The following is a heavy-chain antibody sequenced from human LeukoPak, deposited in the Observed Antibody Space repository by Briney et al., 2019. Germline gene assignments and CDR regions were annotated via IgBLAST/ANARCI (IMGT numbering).Heavy chain of an antibody. D-gene: IGHD3-22*01. J-gene: IGHJ4*02. CDR2: IKQDGSEK. CDR1: GFTFSGYW. CDR3: ARTYYYDSSDYSALGY. V-gene: IGHV3-7*01. Sequence: PGGSLRLSCAASGFTFSGYWMNWVRQAPGKGLEWVANIKQDGSEKYYVDSVKGRFTISRDNAKNSLYLQMNSLRAEDTAVYYCARTYYYDSSDYSALGYWGQGTLVTVSS.